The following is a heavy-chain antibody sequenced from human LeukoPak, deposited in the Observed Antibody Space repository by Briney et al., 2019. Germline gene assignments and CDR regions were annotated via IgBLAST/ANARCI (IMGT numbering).Heavy chain of an antibody. D-gene: IGHD4-17*01. CDR2: ISGSGGST. CDR3: ARGSYGDYPGY. J-gene: IGHJ4*02. V-gene: IGHV3-23*01. CDR1: GFTFSSYA. Sequence: GGSLRLSCAASGFTFSSYAMSWVRQAPGKGQEWVSGISGSGGSTYYGDSVKGRFTVSRDNAKNSLYLQMNSLRAEDTAVYFCARGSYGDYPGYWGQGTLVTVSS.